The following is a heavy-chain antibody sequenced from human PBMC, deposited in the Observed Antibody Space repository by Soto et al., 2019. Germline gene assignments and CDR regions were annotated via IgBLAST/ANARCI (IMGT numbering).Heavy chain of an antibody. Sequence: ASVKVSCKASGYTLTSYYLHWVRQAPGQGPEWMGIINPSGGITNDAQKFQDRVTMTRDTSTSTAYMELGSLRSEDTAVYYCARGISTTRYYYYYGMDVWGQGTTVTVSS. V-gene: IGHV1-46*01. CDR2: INPSGGIT. J-gene: IGHJ6*02. CDR3: ARGISTTRYYYYYGMDV. D-gene: IGHD2-2*01. CDR1: GYTLTSYY.